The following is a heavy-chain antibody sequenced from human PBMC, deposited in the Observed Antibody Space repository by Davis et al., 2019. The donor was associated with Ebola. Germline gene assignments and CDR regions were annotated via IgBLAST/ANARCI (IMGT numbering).Heavy chain of an antibody. J-gene: IGHJ6*03. Sequence: PGGSLTLSCAVSGCTFSSYSMNWVRQAPGKWLEWVAVMSYDGSNKYYADSVKGRFTISRDNSKNTLYLQMNSLRAEDTAVHYCAKDGVAATWYMDVWGEGTTVTVSS. V-gene: IGHV3-30*18. CDR1: GCTFSSYS. CDR2: MSYDGSNK. CDR3: AKDGVAATWYMDV. D-gene: IGHD2-15*01.